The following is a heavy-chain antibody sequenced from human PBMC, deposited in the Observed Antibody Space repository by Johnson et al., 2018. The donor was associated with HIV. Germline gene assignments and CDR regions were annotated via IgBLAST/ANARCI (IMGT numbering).Heavy chain of an antibody. CDR2: IRYDGSNE. Sequence: QVQLVESGGGVVQPGGSLRLSCAASGFTFSTYGMHWVRQAPGKGLEWVAFIRYDGSNEYYADSVKGRFTISRDNSKNTLYLQMNSLRAEDTAVYYCAREVAIGYSYGYLIGAFDIWGQGTMVTVSS. CDR1: GFTFSTYG. CDR3: AREVAIGYSYGYLIGAFDI. V-gene: IGHV3-30*02. J-gene: IGHJ3*02. D-gene: IGHD5-18*01.